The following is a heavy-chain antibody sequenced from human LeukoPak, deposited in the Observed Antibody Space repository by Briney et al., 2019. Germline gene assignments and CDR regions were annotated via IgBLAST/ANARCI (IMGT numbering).Heavy chain of an antibody. CDR3: ARGPGSYYASRYYFDY. D-gene: IGHD3-10*01. Sequence: SETLSLTCTVSGGSISSSSYYWGWIRQPPGKGLEWIGSIYYSGSTYYNPSLKSRVTISVDTSKNQFSLKLSSVTAADTAVYYCARGPGSYYASRYYFDYWGQGTLVTVSS. V-gene: IGHV4-39*07. J-gene: IGHJ4*02. CDR2: IYYSGST. CDR1: GGSISSSSYY.